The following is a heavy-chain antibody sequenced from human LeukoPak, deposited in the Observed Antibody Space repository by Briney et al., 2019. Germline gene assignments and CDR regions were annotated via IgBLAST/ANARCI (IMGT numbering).Heavy chain of an antibody. D-gene: IGHD6-25*01. J-gene: IGHJ6*02. CDR2: IYSGGST. Sequence: TGGSLRLSCAASGFTVSSNYMSWVRQAPGKGLEWVSVIYSGGSTYYADSVKGRFTISRDNSKNTLYLQMNSLRAEDTAVYYCARVGFYYYGMDVWGQGTTVTVSS. CDR3: ARVGFYYYGMDV. V-gene: IGHV3-53*01. CDR1: GFTVSSNY.